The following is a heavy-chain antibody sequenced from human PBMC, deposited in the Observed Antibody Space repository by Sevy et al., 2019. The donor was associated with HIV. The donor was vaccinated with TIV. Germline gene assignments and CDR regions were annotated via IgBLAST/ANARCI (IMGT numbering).Heavy chain of an antibody. CDR2: IKKDGSEK. V-gene: IGHV3-7*01. CDR3: ATWNGRDY. Sequence: GGSLRLSCAASGFTFSNYWMTWVRQAPGKGLEWVANIKKDGSEKFYVDSVKGRFTISRDNAKNSLSLQMNSLRAEDTAVYYCATWNGRDYWGQGTLVTVSS. CDR1: GFTFSNYW. D-gene: IGHD3-3*01. J-gene: IGHJ4*02.